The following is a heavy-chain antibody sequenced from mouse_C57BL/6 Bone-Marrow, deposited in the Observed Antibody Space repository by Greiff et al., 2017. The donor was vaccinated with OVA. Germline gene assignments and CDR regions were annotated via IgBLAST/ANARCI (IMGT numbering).Heavy chain of an antibody. J-gene: IGHJ4*01. V-gene: IGHV2-2*01. CDR2: IWRGGST. CDR3: ARKGLYAMDY. Sequence: VQLQQSGPGLVQPSQCLSITCTASGFSLTSYCVHWVRQSPGQGLEWLGVIWRGGSTDYYAAFVSRLSISKDNSKAQVFFKMNSLQADDTAIYYCARKGLYAMDYWGQGTSVTVSS. CDR1: GFSLTSYC.